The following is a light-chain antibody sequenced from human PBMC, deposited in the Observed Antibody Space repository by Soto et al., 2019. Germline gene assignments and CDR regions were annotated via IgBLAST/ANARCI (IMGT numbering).Light chain of an antibody. V-gene: IGLV2-11*01. CDR1: SSDVGGYNY. CDR2: DVS. CDR3: CSYAGSYNVV. Sequence: QSVLTQPRSVSGSPGQSVTISCTGTSSDVGGYNYVSWYQQHPRKAPKLMIYDVSKRPSGVPDRFSGSKSGNTASLTISGLQAEDEADYYCCSYAGSYNVVFGGGTKLTVL. J-gene: IGLJ2*01.